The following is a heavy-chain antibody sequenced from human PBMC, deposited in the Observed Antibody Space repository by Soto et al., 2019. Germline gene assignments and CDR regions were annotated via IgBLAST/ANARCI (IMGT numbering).Heavy chain of an antibody. CDR3: ARGSAVPTLRWMDV. CDR1: RGTISTYY. D-gene: IGHD4-4*01. V-gene: IGHV4-59*01. J-gene: IGHJ6*02. Sequence: SEKLTRTSTVSRGTISTYYWHWIRQPTGKGLEWIGYIYYSGSTNYNPSLRGRAILSVDTSKSWFSLRLDSLTAADTAVYYCARGSAVPTLRWMDVWCQGTTVT. CDR2: IYYSGST.